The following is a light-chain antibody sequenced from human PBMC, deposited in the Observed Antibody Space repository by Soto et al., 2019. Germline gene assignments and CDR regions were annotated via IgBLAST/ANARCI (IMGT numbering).Light chain of an antibody. V-gene: IGKV1-5*01. Sequence: DIQMTQSPSTLSASVVDRVTIACRASRSISPWLAWYQQKPGKPPKLLIYGASSLAAGVPSRFSGSGSGTDFTLTISSLQPEDFAIYYCQQTYTTPEITFGQGTRLEIK. J-gene: IGKJ5*01. CDR2: GAS. CDR1: RSISPW. CDR3: QQTYTTPEIT.